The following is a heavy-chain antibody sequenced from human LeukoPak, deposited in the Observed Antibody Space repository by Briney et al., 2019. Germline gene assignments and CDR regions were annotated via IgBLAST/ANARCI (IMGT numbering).Heavy chain of an antibody. CDR2: IKSDGSST. Sequence: GGSLRLSCAASGFTFSSYWMHWVRQAPGKGLVWVSRIKSDGSSTTYADSVKGRFTISRDNAKNTLYLQMNSLRAEDSAVYYCARVGAATYAFDIWGQGTMVTVSS. V-gene: IGHV3-74*01. CDR1: GFTFSSYW. D-gene: IGHD3-16*01. CDR3: ARVGAATYAFDI. J-gene: IGHJ3*02.